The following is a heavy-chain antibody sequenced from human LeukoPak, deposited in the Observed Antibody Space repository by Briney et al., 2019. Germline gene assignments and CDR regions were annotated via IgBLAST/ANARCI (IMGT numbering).Heavy chain of an antibody. CDR1: GGSFSGYY. Sequence: SETLSLTCAVYGGSFSGYYWSWIRQPPGKGLEWIGEINHSGSTNYNPSLKSRVTISVDTSKNQFPLKLSSVTAADTAVYYCARGRWLLRRFDYWGQGTLVTVSS. CDR2: INHSGST. J-gene: IGHJ4*02. V-gene: IGHV4-34*01. D-gene: IGHD3-22*01. CDR3: ARGRWLLRRFDY.